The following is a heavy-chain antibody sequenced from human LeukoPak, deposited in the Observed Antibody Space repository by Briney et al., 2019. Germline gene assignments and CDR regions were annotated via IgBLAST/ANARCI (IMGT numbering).Heavy chain of an antibody. V-gene: IGHV3-23*01. J-gene: IGHJ4*02. CDR2: ISGSGGST. CDR1: GFTFSSYA. D-gene: IGHD2-15*01. Sequence: PGGSLRLSCAASGFTFSSYAMSWVRQAPGKGLEWVSAISGSGGSTYYADSVKGRFTISRDNSKNTLYLQMNSLRAEDTAVYYCAKGRSGPVFGDCSGGSCYFDYWGQGTLVTVSS. CDR3: AKGRSGPVFGDCSGGSCYFDY.